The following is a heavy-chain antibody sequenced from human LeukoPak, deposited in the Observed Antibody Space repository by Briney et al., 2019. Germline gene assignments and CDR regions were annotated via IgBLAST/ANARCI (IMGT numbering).Heavy chain of an antibody. CDR2: IYPRDGST. V-gene: IGHV1-46*01. Sequence: ASVKVSCKASGYSFTSNYIHWVRQAPGQGLEWMGMIYPRDGSTIYAQKFQGRVTMTEDTSTDTAYMELSSLRSEDTAVYYCATLPNLVQGLSLDCWGQGTLVTVSS. CDR1: GYSFTSNY. J-gene: IGHJ4*02. D-gene: IGHD1-1*01. CDR3: ATLPNLVQGLSLDC.